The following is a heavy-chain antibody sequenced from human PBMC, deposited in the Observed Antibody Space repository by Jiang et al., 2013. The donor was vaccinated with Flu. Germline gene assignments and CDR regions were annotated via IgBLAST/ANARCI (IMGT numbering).Heavy chain of an antibody. V-gene: IGHV1-2*04. D-gene: IGHD2-15*01. Sequence: YTFTSYDINWVRQAPGQGLEWMGWINPNSGGTNYAQKFQGWVTMTRDTSISTAYMELSRLRSDDTAVYYCARDRSLDYWGQGTLVTVSS. CDR3: ARDRSLDY. J-gene: IGHJ4*02. CDR1: YTFTSYD. CDR2: INPNSGGT.